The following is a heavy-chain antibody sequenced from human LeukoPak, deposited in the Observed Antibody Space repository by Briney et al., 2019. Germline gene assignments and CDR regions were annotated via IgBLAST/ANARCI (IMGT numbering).Heavy chain of an antibody. Sequence: SETLSLTCTVSGGSISSYYWSWIRQPPGKGLEWIGYIYYSGSTNYNPSLKSRVTISVDTSKNQSSLKLSSVTAADTAVYYCAKSQFSSGFDYWGQGTLVTVSS. CDR1: GGSISSYY. CDR3: AKSQFSSGFDY. CDR2: IYYSGST. V-gene: IGHV4-59*08. D-gene: IGHD6-19*01. J-gene: IGHJ4*02.